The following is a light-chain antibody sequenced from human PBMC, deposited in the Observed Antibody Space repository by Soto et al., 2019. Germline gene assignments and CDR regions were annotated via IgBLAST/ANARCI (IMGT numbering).Light chain of an antibody. CDR3: QQFQDLPRVT. J-gene: IGKJ5*01. CDR2: GAS. V-gene: IGKV3D-15*01. Sequence: EIVMTQSPATLSVSPGERATLSCRASQSISSNIVWYQQKPGQAPRLLIYGASTRATGIPARFSGSGSGTEFTLTISSLQSEDSAVYYCQQFQDLPRVTFGQGTRLEIK. CDR1: QSISSN.